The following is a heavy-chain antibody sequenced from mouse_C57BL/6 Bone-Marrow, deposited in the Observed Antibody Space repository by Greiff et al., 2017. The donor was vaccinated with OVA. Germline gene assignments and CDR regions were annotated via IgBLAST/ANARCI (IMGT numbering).Heavy chain of an antibody. V-gene: IGHV1-4*01. CDR2: INPSSGYT. Sequence: VQVVESGAELARPGASVKMSCKASGYTFTSYTMHWVKQRPGQGLEWIGYINPSSGYTKYNQKFKDKATLTADKSSSTAYMQLSSLTSEDSAVYYCAREEGWLLAWFAYWGQGTLVTVSA. D-gene: IGHD2-3*01. CDR3: AREEGWLLAWFAY. J-gene: IGHJ3*01. CDR1: GYTFTSYT.